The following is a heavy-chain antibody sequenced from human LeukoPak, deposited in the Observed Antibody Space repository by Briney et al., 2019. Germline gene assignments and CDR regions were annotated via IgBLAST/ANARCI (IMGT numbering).Heavy chain of an antibody. J-gene: IGHJ3*01. D-gene: IGHD5-18*01. CDR1: GYSFSDFY. CDR3: ARDYSDGYNRRDAFDV. V-gene: IGHV1-2*02. Sequence: ASVKVSCKASGYSFSDFYIHWVRQAPGQGLEWMWWINPKSGDTTYAERFRGRVTMTRDTSFNTVYLELTSLYSDDTAVFYCARDYSDGYNRRDAFDVWGQGTTLIVSS. CDR2: INPKSGDT.